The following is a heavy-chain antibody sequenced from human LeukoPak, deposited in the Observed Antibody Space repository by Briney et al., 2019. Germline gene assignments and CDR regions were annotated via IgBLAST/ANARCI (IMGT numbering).Heavy chain of an antibody. J-gene: IGHJ4*02. CDR3: ATDSSRMKYYFDY. D-gene: IGHD6-13*01. Sequence: ASVKVSCKVSGYTLTELSMHWVRQAPGKGLEWMGGFDPEDGETIYAQKFQGRVTMTEDTSTDTAYTELSSLRSEDTAVYYCATDSSRMKYYFDYWGQGTLVTVSS. V-gene: IGHV1-24*01. CDR1: GYTLTELS. CDR2: FDPEDGET.